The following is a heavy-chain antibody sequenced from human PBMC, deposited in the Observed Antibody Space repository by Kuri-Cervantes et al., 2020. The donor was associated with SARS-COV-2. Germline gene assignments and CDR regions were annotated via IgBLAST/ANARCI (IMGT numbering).Heavy chain of an antibody. J-gene: IGHJ2*01. CDR2: ITSDSRYI. Sequence: GGSLRLSCAASGLTFRSYSMNWVRQSPGKGLEWVASITSDSRYIYYAGSVKGRFTISRDNAKNSLYLEMNSLRAEDTAVYYCARDGGYCTLTTCYSHWYFDLWGRGTLVTVSS. CDR1: GLTFRSYS. V-gene: IGHV3-21*01. CDR3: ARDGGYCTLTTCYSHWYFDL. D-gene: IGHD2-2*01.